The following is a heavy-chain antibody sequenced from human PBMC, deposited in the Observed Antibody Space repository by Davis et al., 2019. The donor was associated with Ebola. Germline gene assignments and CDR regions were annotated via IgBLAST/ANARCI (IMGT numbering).Heavy chain of an antibody. J-gene: IGHJ6*02. Sequence: GGSLRLSCEGSGFIFSNYAFSWVRQAPGKGLEWVSGIMGGNGKSYYSESVKGRFTISRDNAKNSLYLQMNSLRDEDTAVYYCARVPLYYYGMDVWGQGTTVTVSS. V-gene: IGHV3-23*01. CDR3: ARVPLYYYGMDV. CDR1: GFIFSNYA. CDR2: IMGGNGKS.